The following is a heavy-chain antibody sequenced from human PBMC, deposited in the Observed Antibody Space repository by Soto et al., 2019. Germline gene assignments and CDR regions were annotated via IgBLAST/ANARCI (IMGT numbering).Heavy chain of an antibody. CDR2: ISYDGSNK. Sequence: GGSLRLSCAASGFTFSSCAMHWVRQAPGKGLEWVAVISYDGSNKYYADSVKGRFTISRDNSKNTLYMQMNSLRGEDTAVYYCARSGGVLSRNYYYGVDVWGQGTTVTVSS. CDR3: ARSGGVLSRNYYYGVDV. V-gene: IGHV3-30-3*01. CDR1: GFTFSSCA. J-gene: IGHJ6*02. D-gene: IGHD6-13*01.